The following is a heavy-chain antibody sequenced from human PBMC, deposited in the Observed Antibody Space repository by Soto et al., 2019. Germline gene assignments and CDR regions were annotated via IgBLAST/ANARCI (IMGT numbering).Heavy chain of an antibody. Sequence: ASVKVSCKASGYTFTTYAIHWVRQAPGQRLEWMGWINAGNGNTRYSQKFQGRVTITRDTSASTAYMELSSLRSEDTAVYYCARGLYCSGGNCYGMYVWGQGTTVTVS. D-gene: IGHD2-15*01. CDR2: INAGNGNT. CDR3: ARGLYCSGGNCYGMYV. J-gene: IGHJ6*02. CDR1: GYTFTTYA. V-gene: IGHV1-3*01.